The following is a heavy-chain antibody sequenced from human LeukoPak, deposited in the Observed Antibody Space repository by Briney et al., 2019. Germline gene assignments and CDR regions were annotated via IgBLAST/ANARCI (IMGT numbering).Heavy chain of an antibody. D-gene: IGHD2-15*01. J-gene: IGHJ4*02. CDR2: ILFDVTNK. V-gene: IGHV3-30*18. CDR3: AKDTALGYCSGGSCLRFDY. CDR1: GFSLSSYC. Sequence: RGWSLTLSCPPSGFSLSSYCMHWVRQAPGNGMEWVPVILFDVTNKYYADSVKGRFTISRENSKTTLYLQMNSLRAEDTAVYYCAKDTALGYCSGGSCLRFDYWGQGTLVTASS.